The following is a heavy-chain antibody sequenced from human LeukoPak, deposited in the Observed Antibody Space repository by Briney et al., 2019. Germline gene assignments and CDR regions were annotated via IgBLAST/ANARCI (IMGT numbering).Heavy chain of an antibody. J-gene: IGHJ4*02. Sequence: PSETLSLTCTVSGASISSSSYYWGYFRQPPGKGLRRIGSVYYNGNTYYNPSLKSRATISAATSKNQYSRRLTSVTTADTAVDYCARLLRAGIDYGGQGTLVTVSS. CDR2: VYYNGNT. V-gene: IGHV4-39*01. CDR3: ARLLRAGIDY. CDR1: GASISSSSYY.